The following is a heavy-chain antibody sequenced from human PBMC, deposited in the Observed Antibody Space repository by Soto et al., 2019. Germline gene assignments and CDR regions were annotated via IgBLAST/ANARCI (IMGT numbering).Heavy chain of an antibody. CDR1: GGTFSNYA. Sequence: QVQLVQSGAEVKKPGSSVKVSCKASGGTFSNYAISWVRQAPGQGLEWMGGSTPIFDTANYAQKFQGRVTIIADKSTYTVYLQLSSLRSEDTAVYYCARGAPDSSNWRYGLQTFDSWGQGALVTGSS. D-gene: IGHD4-4*01. CDR2: STPIFDTA. V-gene: IGHV1-69*06. J-gene: IGHJ5*01. CDR3: ARGAPDSSNWRYGLQTFDS.